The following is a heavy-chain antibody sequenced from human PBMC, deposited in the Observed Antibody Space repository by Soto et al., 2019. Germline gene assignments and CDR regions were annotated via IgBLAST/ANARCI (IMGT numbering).Heavy chain of an antibody. D-gene: IGHD3-10*01. CDR3: ARAPTHSYGSGTPYYFYAMDV. CDR1: GDSVSRYY. Sequence: SETLSLTCTVSGDSVSRYYWNWIRQPPGKGLEWIGYIYNSGSTNYNPSLKSRVTISVDTSKNQFSLTLTSVTAADTAVYYCARAPTHSYGSGTPYYFYAMDVWGQGTTVTVSS. V-gene: IGHV4-59*02. J-gene: IGHJ6*02. CDR2: IYNSGST.